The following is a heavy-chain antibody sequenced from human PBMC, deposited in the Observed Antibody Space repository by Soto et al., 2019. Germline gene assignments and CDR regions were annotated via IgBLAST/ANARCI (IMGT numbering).Heavy chain of an antibody. CDR2: ISAYNGNT. CDR3: ARDRNVLLWFGPTNWLDP. Sequence: PGASVKVSCKASGYTFTSYGISWVRQAPGQGLEWMGWISAYNGNTNHAQKLQGRVTMTTDTSTSTAYMELRSLRSDDTAVYYCARDRNVLLWFGPTNWLDPWGQGTLVTVSS. J-gene: IGHJ5*02. D-gene: IGHD3-10*01. V-gene: IGHV1-18*04. CDR1: GYTFTSYG.